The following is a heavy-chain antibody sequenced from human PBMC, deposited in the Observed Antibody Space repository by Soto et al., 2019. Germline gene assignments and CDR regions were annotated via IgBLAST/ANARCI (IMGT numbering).Heavy chain of an antibody. CDR2: IIPIFGTA. D-gene: IGHD2-2*01. Sequence: QVQLVQSGAEVKKPGSSVKVSCKASGGTFSSYAISWVRQAPGQGLEWMGGIIPIFGTADYAQKFQGRVPINADESTSTASMELRSLRSEDTALYYCASHSSLRGYCISTSCYGYYYGMDVWGQGTTVTVSS. J-gene: IGHJ6*02. CDR3: ASHSSLRGYCISTSCYGYYYGMDV. CDR1: GGTFSSYA. V-gene: IGHV1-69*12.